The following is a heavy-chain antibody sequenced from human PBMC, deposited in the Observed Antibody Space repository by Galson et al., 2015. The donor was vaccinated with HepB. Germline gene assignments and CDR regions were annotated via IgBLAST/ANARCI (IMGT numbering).Heavy chain of an antibody. CDR1: GFTFGSYG. V-gene: IGHV3-33*03. Sequence: SLRLSCAASGFTFGSYGMHWVRQAPGKGLEWVALIYYDGSNRYYRDSVKGRFTISRDNSKNTLSLQMNSLRDEDTAVYYCVRDNNGYFQFDFWGQGTLVTVSS. CDR2: IYYDGSNR. CDR3: VRDNNGYFQFDF. J-gene: IGHJ4*02. D-gene: IGHD3-22*01.